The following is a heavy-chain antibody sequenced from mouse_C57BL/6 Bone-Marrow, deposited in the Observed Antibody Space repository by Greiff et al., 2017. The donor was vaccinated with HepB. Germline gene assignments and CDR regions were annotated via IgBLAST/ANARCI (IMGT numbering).Heavy chain of an antibody. CDR3: ARYMTGTAWFAY. CDR2: IRNKANGYTT. J-gene: IGHJ3*01. V-gene: IGHV7-3*01. D-gene: IGHD4-1*01. Sequence: EVQLVESGGGLVQPGGSLSLSCAASGFTFTDYYMSWVRQPPGKALEWLGFIRNKANGYTTEYSASVKGRFTISRDNSQSILYLQMNALRAEDSATYYCARYMTGTAWFAYWGQGTLVTVSA. CDR1: GFTFTDYY.